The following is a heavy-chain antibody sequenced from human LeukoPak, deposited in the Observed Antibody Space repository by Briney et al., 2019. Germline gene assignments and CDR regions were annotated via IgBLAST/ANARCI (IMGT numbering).Heavy chain of an antibody. CDR2: ISYDGSNK. CDR3: VKGGGNVRRYFEY. V-gene: IGHV3-30*18. D-gene: IGHD4-23*01. CDR1: GFTFSSYG. Sequence: PGGSLRLSCAASGFTFSSYGMHWVRQAPGKGLEWVAVISYDGSNKYYADSVKGRFTISRDNSKNTLYLQMNSLGAEDTAVYYCVKGGGNVRRYFEYWGQGTLVTVSS. J-gene: IGHJ4*02.